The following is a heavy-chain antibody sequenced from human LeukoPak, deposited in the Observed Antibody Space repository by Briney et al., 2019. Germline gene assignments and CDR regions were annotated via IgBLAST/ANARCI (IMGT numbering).Heavy chain of an antibody. V-gene: IGHV4-59*12. J-gene: IGHJ4*02. CDR2: IDYSGST. D-gene: IGHD3-10*01. CDR3: ARARRGGRDY. CDR1: GDSISTYY. Sequence: PSETLSLTCTVSGDSISTYYWSWIRQPPGKGLEWIGYIDYSGSTAYNPSLNGRVAVSLDASKDQFSLKLRSVTAADTAVYYCARARRGGRDYWGQGTLVTVSS.